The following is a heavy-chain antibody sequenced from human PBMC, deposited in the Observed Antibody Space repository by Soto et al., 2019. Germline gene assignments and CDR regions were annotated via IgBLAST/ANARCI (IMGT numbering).Heavy chain of an antibody. CDR3: ARGHYFGSGSTD. Sequence: SETLSLTCAVSGDSISGGGFSWNCIRQSPGKGLEWIGYIYPSGTSYFNPSLKSRVSISLDKSRNQFSLRLSSMTAADTAVYYCARGHYFGSGSTDWGHGTLVTVSS. J-gene: IGHJ4*01. V-gene: IGHV4-30-2*06. CDR2: IYPSGTS. D-gene: IGHD3-10*01. CDR1: GDSISGGGFS.